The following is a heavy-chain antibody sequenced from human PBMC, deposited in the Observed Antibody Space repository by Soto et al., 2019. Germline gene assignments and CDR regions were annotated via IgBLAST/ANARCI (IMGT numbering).Heavy chain of an antibody. CDR1: GGSISTDHYH. CDR3: AREDDGGDRDYYGLDV. V-gene: IGHV4-30-4*01. J-gene: IGHJ6*02. D-gene: IGHD2-21*02. CDR2: IHYSGSI. Sequence: SETLSLTCTVSGGSISTDHYHWTWIRQTPGKGLEWIGYIHYSGSIHFNPSLQSRVSMSVDTSKNLFSLKLSSVTAADTAVYFCAREDDGGDRDYYGLDVWGQGTTVTVSS.